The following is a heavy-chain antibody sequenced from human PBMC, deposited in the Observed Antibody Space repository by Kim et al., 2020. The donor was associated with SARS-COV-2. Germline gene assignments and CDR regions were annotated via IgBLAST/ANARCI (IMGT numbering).Heavy chain of an antibody. CDR1: GGSISSYY. CDR3: ARDPYRHSGSYWGNGRYFDY. V-gene: IGHV4-59*01. J-gene: IGHJ4*02. Sequence: SETLSLTCTVSGGSISSYYWSWIRQPPGKGLEWIGYINYSGSTNYNPSLKSRVTISVDTSKNQFSLKLSSVTAADTAVYYCARDPYRHSGSYWGNGRYFDYWGQGTLVTVSS. D-gene: IGHD1-26*01. CDR2: INYSGST.